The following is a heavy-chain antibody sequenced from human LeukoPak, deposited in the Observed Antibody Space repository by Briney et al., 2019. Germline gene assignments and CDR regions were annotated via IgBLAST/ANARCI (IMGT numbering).Heavy chain of an antibody. D-gene: IGHD1-1*01. V-gene: IGHV5-51*01. J-gene: IGHJ4*02. CDR2: INPSDSDT. Sequence: GESLKISCKGSGYRFNAYWIAWVRQMPGKGLEWMGIINPSDSDTRYSPSFQGQVTISADKSISTAYLQWSSLKASDSAMYYCARAWNFDYWGQGTLVTVSS. CDR1: GYRFNAYW. CDR3: ARAWNFDY.